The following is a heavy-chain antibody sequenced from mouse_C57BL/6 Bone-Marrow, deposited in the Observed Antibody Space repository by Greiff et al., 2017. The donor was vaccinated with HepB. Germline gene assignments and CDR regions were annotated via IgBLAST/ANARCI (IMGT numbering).Heavy chain of an antibody. D-gene: IGHD2-5*01. CDR2: IDPSDSET. CDR1: GYTFTSYW. V-gene: IGHV1-52*01. Sequence: VQLQQSGAELVRPGSSVKLSCKASGYTFTSYWMHWVKQRPIQGLEWIGNIDPSDSETHYNQKFKDKATLTVDKSSSTAYMQLSSLTSEDSAVYYCAKGPYYSNYEGFAYWGQGTLVTVSA. CDR3: AKGPYYSNYEGFAY. J-gene: IGHJ3*01.